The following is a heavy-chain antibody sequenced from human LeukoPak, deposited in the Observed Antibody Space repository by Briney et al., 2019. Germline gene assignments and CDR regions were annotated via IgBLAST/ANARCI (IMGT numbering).Heavy chain of an antibody. V-gene: IGHV3-13*01. CDR2: IGTAGNT. J-gene: IGHJ4*02. CDR3: ARSKSYSSGWTDFDY. CDR1: GFTFSSHD. D-gene: IGHD6-19*01. Sequence: PGGSLRLSCAASGFTFSSHDMHWVRQPTGKGLECVSVIGTAGNTYYTDSVKGRFTISRENAKNSLYLQMDNLRAEDTAVYYCARSKSYSSGWTDFDYWGQGTLVTVSS.